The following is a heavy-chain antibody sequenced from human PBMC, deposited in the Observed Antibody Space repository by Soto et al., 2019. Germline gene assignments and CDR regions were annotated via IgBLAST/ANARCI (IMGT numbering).Heavy chain of an antibody. CDR1: GDSITTNGYY. Sequence: ASETLSLTCSVSGDSITTNGYYWGWIRQPPGKGLQWIGNVYWTGSTFSHPSLTSRVFISVDTSKNEFSFRLPSVTAAATAVYCSGRSHDNCGLLIDYWCPGTLVTVSS. CDR2: VYWTGST. V-gene: IGHV4-39*01. CDR3: GRSHDNCGLLIDY. J-gene: IGHJ4*01. D-gene: IGHD2-21*01.